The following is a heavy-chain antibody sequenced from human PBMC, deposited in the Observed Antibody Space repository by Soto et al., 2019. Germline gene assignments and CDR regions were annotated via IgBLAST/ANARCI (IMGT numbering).Heavy chain of an antibody. CDR1: GGTFSSYA. CDR2: IIPIFGTA. J-gene: IGHJ4*02. D-gene: IGHD3-22*01. V-gene: IGHV1-69*01. CDR3: ARDSEYYYDSSGYYYGFGYFDY. Sequence: QVQLVQSGAAVKKPGSSVKVSCTASGGTFSSYAISWVRQAPGQGLEWMGGIIPIFGTANYAQKFQGRVTITADESTSTAYMELSSLRSEDTAVYYFARDSEYYYDSSGYYYGFGYFDYGGQGTLVTVSS.